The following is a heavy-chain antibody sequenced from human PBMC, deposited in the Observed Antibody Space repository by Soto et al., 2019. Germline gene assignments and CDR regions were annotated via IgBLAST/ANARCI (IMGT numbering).Heavy chain of an antibody. D-gene: IGHD4-4*01. CDR2: ILHDGSAE. CDR3: ARSRDGYSFYFYYGMDG. J-gene: IGHJ6*02. CDR1: GFTFTSYC. V-gene: IGHV3-30*03. Sequence: GGSLRLSCAASGFTFTSYCMHWVRQAPGKGLEWMALILHDGSAEYYADSVKGRFTISRENSKNTLYLQMNSLRAEDTAVYYCARSRDGYSFYFYYGMDGWGQGTTVNVSS.